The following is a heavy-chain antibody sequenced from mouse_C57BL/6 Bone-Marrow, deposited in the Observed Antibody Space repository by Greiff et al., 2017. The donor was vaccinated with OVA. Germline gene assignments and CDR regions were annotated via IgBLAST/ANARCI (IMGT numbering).Heavy chain of an antibody. V-gene: IGHV14-4*01. D-gene: IGHD4-1*01. Sequence: EVQLQQSGAELVRPGASVKLSCTASGFNIKDDYMHWVKQRPEQGLEWIGWIDPENGDTEYASKFQGKATITADTSSNTAYLQLRSLTSEDTAVYYCSGLTETDRYFDVWGTGTTVTVSS. J-gene: IGHJ1*03. CDR1: GFNIKDDY. CDR2: IDPENGDT. CDR3: SGLTETDRYFDV.